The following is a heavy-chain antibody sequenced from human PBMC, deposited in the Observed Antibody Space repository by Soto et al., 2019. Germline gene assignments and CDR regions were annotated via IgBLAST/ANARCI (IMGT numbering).Heavy chain of an antibody. CDR3: ERAGGGDYVGYNWCDP. CDR1: GGSFSGYY. Sequence: QVQLQQWGAGLLKPSETLSLTCAVYGGSFSGYYWSWIRQPPGKGLAWIGEINHSGSTNYNPSLKSRVTITVDTSKNQFSLKLSSVTAADTAVYYCERAGGGDYVGYNWCDPWGQGTLVTVSS. J-gene: IGHJ5*02. CDR2: INHSGST. D-gene: IGHD4-17*01. V-gene: IGHV4-34*01.